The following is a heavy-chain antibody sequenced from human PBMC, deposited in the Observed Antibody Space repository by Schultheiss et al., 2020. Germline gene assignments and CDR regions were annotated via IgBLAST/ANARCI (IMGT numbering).Heavy chain of an antibody. CDR2: IYHSGST. D-gene: IGHD5-18*01. CDR1: GGSISSSNW. V-gene: IGHV4-4*02. Sequence: SETLSLTCAVSGGSISSSNWWSWVRQPPGKGLEWIGEIYHSGSTNYNPSLKSRVTISVDTSKNQFSLKLSSVTAADTAMYYCARAGFSYGTGYYFDFWGQGTLVTVYS. J-gene: IGHJ4*02. CDR3: ARAGFSYGTGYYFDF.